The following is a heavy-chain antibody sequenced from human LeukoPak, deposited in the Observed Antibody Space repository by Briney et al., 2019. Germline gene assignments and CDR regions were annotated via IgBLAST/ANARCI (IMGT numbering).Heavy chain of an antibody. Sequence: GASVKVSCKASGYTFTGHYMHWVRPAPGQGGAWMGWIYLNSGDTEHAQRFQRSVPMTRDTSISTAYMEQSRLRSDDRSVYFCARAGIAVAGVYHYQHMELWGKGT. J-gene: IGHJ6*03. V-gene: IGHV1-2*02. D-gene: IGHD6-19*01. CDR3: ARAGIAVAGVYHYQHMEL. CDR2: IYLNSGDT. CDR1: GYTFTGHY.